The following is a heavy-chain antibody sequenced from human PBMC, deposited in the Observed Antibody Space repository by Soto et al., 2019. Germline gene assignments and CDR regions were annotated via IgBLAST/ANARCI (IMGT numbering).Heavy chain of an antibody. J-gene: IGHJ6*02. D-gene: IGHD3-3*01. CDR1: GGSISSGGYY. CDR3: AREIILESHRDGMDV. Sequence: QVQLQESGPGLVKPSQTLSLTCTVSGGSISSGGYYWSWIRQHPGKGLEWIGYIYYSGSTYYNPSLKSRVTISVDTSKNQFSLKLSSVTAADTAVYYCAREIILESHRDGMDVWGQGTTVSVSS. V-gene: IGHV4-31*03. CDR2: IYYSGST.